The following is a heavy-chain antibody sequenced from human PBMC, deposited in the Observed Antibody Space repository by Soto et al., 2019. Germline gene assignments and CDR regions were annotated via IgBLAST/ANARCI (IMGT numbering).Heavy chain of an antibody. CDR2: VYHSGST. Sequence: SETLSLTCIVSSGSISSDNWWSWVRQPPGTGLEWIGDVYHSGSTNYNPSLRSRVTISVDKSRDQFSLKVTSVTAADTAVYYCGRGTAPVVSRSAFDIWGQGTMVTVSS. CDR3: GRGTAPVVSRSAFDI. J-gene: IGHJ3*02. D-gene: IGHD1-1*01. CDR1: SGSISSDNW. V-gene: IGHV4-4*02.